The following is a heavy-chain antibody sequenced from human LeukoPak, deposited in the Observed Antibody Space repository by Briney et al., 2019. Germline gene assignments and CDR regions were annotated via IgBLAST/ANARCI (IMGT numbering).Heavy chain of an antibody. CDR3: AREASPAYYDFWSGYAVLYYFDY. J-gene: IGHJ4*02. Sequence: PSETLSLTCPVSGGSISSYYWSWVRQAPGKGLEWVANIKQDGSEKYYVDSVKGRFTISRDNAKNSLYLQMNSLRAEDTAVYYCAREASPAYYDFWSGYAVLYYFDYWGQGTLVTVSS. CDR2: IKQDGSEK. V-gene: IGHV3-7*01. CDR1: GGSISSYY. D-gene: IGHD3-3*01.